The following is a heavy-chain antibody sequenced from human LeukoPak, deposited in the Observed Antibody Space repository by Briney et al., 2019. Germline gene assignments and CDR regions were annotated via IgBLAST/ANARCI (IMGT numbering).Heavy chain of an antibody. D-gene: IGHD3-22*01. J-gene: IGHJ3*02. V-gene: IGHV3-30*02. CDR2: IRYHGSDK. CDR3: AKKWSGDYDSSGVNDAFDI. CDR1: GFTFSSYG. Sequence: GGSLRLSCAASGFTFSSYGMHWVRQAPGKGLEWVAFIRYHGSDKYYADSVKDRFTISRDNSKNTLYLQMNSLRAEDTAVYYCAKKWSGDYDSSGVNDAFDIWGQGTMVTVSS.